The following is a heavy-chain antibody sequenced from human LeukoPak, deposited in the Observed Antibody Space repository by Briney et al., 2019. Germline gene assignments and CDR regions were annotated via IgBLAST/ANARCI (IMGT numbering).Heavy chain of an antibody. D-gene: IGHD3-10*01. Sequence: GGSLRLSCAASGFTFRNYWMHWVRQAPGKGLVWVSGINSDGSSTKYADSVKGRVTISRDNAKNMLYLQMDSLRDEDTAVYYCGLSMVRALSPDYWGQGTLVIVSS. CDR2: INSDGSST. CDR3: GLSMVRALSPDY. J-gene: IGHJ4*02. V-gene: IGHV3-74*03. CDR1: GFTFRNYW.